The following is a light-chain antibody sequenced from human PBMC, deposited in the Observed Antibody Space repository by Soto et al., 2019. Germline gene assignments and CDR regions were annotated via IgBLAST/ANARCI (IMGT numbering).Light chain of an antibody. V-gene: IGLV2-14*03. J-gene: IGLJ3*02. Sequence: QSVLTQPASVSGSPGQSLTISCTGTSSDVGRYNYVSWYQHHPGKAPKLMIYDVSHRPSGVSNRFSGSESGNTASLTISGLQGEDEADYYCSSYGGASAPVLFGGGTQLTVL. CDR1: SSDVGRYNY. CDR3: SSYGGASAPVL. CDR2: DVS.